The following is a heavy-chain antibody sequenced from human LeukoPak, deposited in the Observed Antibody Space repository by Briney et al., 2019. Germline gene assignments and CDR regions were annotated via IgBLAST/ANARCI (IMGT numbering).Heavy chain of an antibody. CDR1: GDSFSSGGFY. V-gene: IGHV4-31*03. CDR2: LSYSGNT. Sequence: PSETLSLTCTVSGDSFSSGGFYWSWIRQHPGKDLEWIGFLSYSGNTYYNPSLKSRVTISLDTSKDQFSLKLSSVTAADTAVYYCASALGGLSGALDIWGQGTMVTVSS. J-gene: IGHJ3*02. CDR3: ASALGGLSGALDI. D-gene: IGHD3-16*02.